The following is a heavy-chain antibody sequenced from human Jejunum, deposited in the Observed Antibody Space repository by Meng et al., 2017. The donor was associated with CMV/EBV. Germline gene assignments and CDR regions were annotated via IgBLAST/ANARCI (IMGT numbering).Heavy chain of an antibody. D-gene: IGHD6-19*01. CDR1: FTFSTYL. CDR3: AKGLSSSGWSFERGADY. CDR2: ISGNGVDR. Sequence: FTFSTYLMPWVRQAPGKVLDCVSAISGNGVDRYYADSVKGRFTISRDNFKNTVYLQLNNLRDDDTAVYYCAKGLSSSGWSFERGADYWGQGTLVTVSS. V-gene: IGHV3-23*01. J-gene: IGHJ4*02.